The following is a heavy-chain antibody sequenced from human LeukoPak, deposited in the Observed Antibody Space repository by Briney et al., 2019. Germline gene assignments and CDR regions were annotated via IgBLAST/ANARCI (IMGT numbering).Heavy chain of an antibody. J-gene: IGHJ4*02. Sequence: GGSLRLSCAAPGLITVDYAIHWVRQAPGKGLEWVSLISWDGVSTYYAGSVKGRFTISRDNRKNSVSLQMNSLRTEDTALYYCAKDGKGSNAYYYADHWGQGTLVTVSS. CDR2: ISWDGVST. CDR1: GLITVDYA. V-gene: IGHV3-43*02. D-gene: IGHD3-22*01. CDR3: AKDGKGSNAYYYADH.